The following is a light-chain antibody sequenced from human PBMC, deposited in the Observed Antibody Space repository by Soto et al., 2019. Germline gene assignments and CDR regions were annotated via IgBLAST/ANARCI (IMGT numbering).Light chain of an antibody. V-gene: IGKV3-20*01. CDR1: QNVSSSY. J-gene: IGKJ1*01. CDR2: GAS. CDR3: QQYGSSPRT. Sequence: EIVLTQSPGTLSLSPGERATLSCRASQNVSSSYLAWYQQKPGQAPRLLIYGASSRATGIPDRFSGSGSGTDSTLTISRLEPEDFAVYFCQQYGSSPRTFGQGTKVDI.